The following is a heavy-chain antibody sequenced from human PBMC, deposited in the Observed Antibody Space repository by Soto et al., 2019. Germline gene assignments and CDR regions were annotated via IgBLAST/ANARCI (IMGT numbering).Heavy chain of an antibody. CDR2: INHSGST. CDR1: GGSFSGYY. J-gene: IGHJ4*02. CDR3: ARRYGYSFDY. V-gene: IGHV4-34*01. D-gene: IGHD1-1*01. Sequence: SETLSLTCAVYGGSFSGYYWNWIRQPPGKGLEWIGEINHSGSTNYNPSLKSRVTISVDTSKNQFSLKLSSVTAADTAVYYCARRYGYSFDYWGQGTLVTISS.